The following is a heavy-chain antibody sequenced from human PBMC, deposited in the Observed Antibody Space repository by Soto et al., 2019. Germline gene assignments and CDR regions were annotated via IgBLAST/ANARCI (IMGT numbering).Heavy chain of an antibody. D-gene: IGHD6-6*01. CDR3: ARVTFTPPTKYSSSVAGDKYYYDGMDV. V-gene: IGHV4-30-2*01. Sequence: SESLSLTCAVSGGSISSGGYSWGWIRQPPGRGLEWIRYIYHSGSTYYNPSIKSRVTISVDSSKNQFSLKLSSVTAADTAVYYWARVTFTPPTKYSSSVAGDKYYYDGMDVWGQGTTVTVSS. CDR2: IYHSGST. J-gene: IGHJ6*02. CDR1: GGSISSGGYS.